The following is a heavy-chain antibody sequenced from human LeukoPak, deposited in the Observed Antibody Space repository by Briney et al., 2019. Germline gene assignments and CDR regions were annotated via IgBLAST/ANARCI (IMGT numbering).Heavy chain of an antibody. D-gene: IGHD6-19*01. CDR1: GFTFSSYA. CDR2: ISGSGGSA. V-gene: IGHV3-23*01. Sequence: GGSLRLSCAASGFTFSSYAMSWVRQAPGKGLEWVSAISGSGGSAYYADSVKGRFTISRDNSKSTLYLQMNSLRAEDTAVYYCAKLYSSGWSSFDYWGQGTLVTVSS. CDR3: AKLYSSGWSSFDY. J-gene: IGHJ4*02.